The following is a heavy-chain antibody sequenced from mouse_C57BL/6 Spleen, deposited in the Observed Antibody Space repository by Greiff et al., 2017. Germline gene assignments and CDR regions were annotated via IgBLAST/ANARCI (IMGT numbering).Heavy chain of an antibody. V-gene: IGHV1-82*01. D-gene: IGHD2-4*01. J-gene: IGHJ4*01. CDR3: ARRGDYYYAMDY. CDR2: IYPGDGDT. Sequence: QVQLQQSGPELVKPGASVKISCKASGYAFSSSWMNWVKKRPGKGLEWIGRIYPGDGDTNYNGKFKGKATLTADKSSSTAYMQLSSLTSEDSAVYFCARRGDYYYAMDYWGQGTSVTVSS. CDR1: GYAFSSSW.